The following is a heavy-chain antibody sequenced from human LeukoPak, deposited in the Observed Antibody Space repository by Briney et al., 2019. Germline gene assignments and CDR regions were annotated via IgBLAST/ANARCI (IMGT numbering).Heavy chain of an antibody. CDR3: AKGSSWYGGEYFQH. V-gene: IGHV3-30*18. D-gene: IGHD6-13*01. Sequence: PGRSLRLSCAASGFTFSSYGMHWVRKAPGKGLEWVAVISYDGSNKYYADSVKGRFTISRDNSKNTLYLQMNSLRAEDTAVYYCAKGSSWYGGEYFQHWGQGTLVTVS. CDR2: ISYDGSNK. J-gene: IGHJ1*01. CDR1: GFTFSSYG.